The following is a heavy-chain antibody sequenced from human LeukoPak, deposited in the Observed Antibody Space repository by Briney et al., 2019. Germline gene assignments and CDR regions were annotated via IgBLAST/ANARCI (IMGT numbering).Heavy chain of an antibody. D-gene: IGHD2-15*01. Sequence: GGSLRLSCAASGFTFSSYSMNWVRQAPGKGLEWVSSISSSSSYIYYADSVKGRFTISRDNAKNSLYLQMNSLRAEDTAVYYCAKSVVVITFRFDDWGQGALVTVSS. J-gene: IGHJ4*02. V-gene: IGHV3-21*01. CDR3: AKSVVVITFRFDD. CDR1: GFTFSSYS. CDR2: ISSSSSYI.